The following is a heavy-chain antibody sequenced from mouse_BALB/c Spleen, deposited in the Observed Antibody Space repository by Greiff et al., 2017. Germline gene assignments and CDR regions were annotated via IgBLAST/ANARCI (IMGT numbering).Heavy chain of an antibody. D-gene: IGHD1-1*01. Sequence: EVKVVESGGGLVQPGGSMKLSCVASGFTFSNYWMNWVRQSPEKGLEWVAEIRLKSNNYATHYAESVKGRFTISRDDSKSSVYLQMNNLRAEDTGIYYCARDALRSPFDYWGQGTTLTVSS. J-gene: IGHJ2*01. CDR3: ARDALRSPFDY. CDR1: GFTFSNYW. CDR2: IRLKSNNYAT. V-gene: IGHV6-6*02.